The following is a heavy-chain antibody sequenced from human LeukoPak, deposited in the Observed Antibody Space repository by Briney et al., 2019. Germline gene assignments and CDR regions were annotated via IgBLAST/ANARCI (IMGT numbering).Heavy chain of an antibody. CDR2: INHSGST. D-gene: IGHD2-2*01. J-gene: IGHJ5*02. CDR3: ARTFDIVVVPAASWFDP. CDR1: GGSFSGYY. V-gene: IGHV4-34*01. Sequence: SETLSLTCAVYGGSFSGYYWSWIRQPPGKGLEWTGEINHSGSTNYNPSLKSRVTISVDTSKNQFSLKLSSVTAADTAVYYCARTFDIVVVPAASWFDPWGQGTLVTVSS.